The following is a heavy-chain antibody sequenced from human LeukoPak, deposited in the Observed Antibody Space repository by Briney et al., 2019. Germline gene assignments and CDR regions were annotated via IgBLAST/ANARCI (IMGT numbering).Heavy chain of an antibody. CDR1: GFTFSSYS. CDR3: ARAGYGDYYYMDV. Sequence: PGGSLRLSCAASGFTFSSYSMNWVRQAPGKGLEWIGYIYYSGSTNYNPSLKSRVTISVDTSKNQFSLKLSSVTAADTAVYYCARAGYGDYYYMDVWGKGTTVTISS. D-gene: IGHD4-17*01. CDR2: IYYSGST. V-gene: IGHV4-59*01. J-gene: IGHJ6*03.